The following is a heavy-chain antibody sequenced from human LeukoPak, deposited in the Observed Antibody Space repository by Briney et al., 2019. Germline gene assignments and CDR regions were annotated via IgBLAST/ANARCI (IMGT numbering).Heavy chain of an antibody. J-gene: IGHJ4*02. Sequence: GGSLRLSCTASGFSFSGHWMHWARQLPGKGLVWVSRISPTGSTTSYADSVKGRFTISRDNSKNTLYLEMSSLRAEDTAVYYCARVGSSSSLGFDYWGQGTLVTVSS. CDR3: ARVGSSSSLGFDY. CDR2: ISPTGSTT. D-gene: IGHD6-6*01. CDR1: GFSFSGHW. V-gene: IGHV3-74*01.